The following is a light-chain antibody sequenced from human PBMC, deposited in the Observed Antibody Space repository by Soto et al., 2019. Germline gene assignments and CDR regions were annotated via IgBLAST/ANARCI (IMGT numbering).Light chain of an antibody. CDR1: QSVSSN. CDR2: GAS. V-gene: IGKV3-15*01. Sequence: EIVMTQSPATLSVSPGERATLSCRASQSVSSNLAWYQQKPGQAPSLLIYGASTRATGIPARFSGSGSGTEFTLTISSLQSEDFAVYYCQQYNNWPPDTFGQGTKVEIK. J-gene: IGKJ1*01. CDR3: QQYNNWPPDT.